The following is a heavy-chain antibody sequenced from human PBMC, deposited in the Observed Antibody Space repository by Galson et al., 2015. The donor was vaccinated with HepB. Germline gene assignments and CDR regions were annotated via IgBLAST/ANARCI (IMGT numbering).Heavy chain of an antibody. V-gene: IGHV3-23*01. CDR2: ISGSGSST. Sequence: LRLSCAASGFTFNYHALNWVRQAPGKGLEWVASISGSGSSTYYADSVKGRFTISRDNSLGTVDLQMDSLRVDDPAVYYCAKDYLPYYDRWGSYSDLYYFDYWGQGTLVTVSS. D-gene: IGHD3-22*01. CDR1: GFTFNYHA. J-gene: IGHJ4*02. CDR3: AKDYLPYYDRWGSYSDLYYFDY.